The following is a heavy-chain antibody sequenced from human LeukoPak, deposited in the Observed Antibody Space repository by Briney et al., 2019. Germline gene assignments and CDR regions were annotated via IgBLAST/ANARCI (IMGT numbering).Heavy chain of an antibody. V-gene: IGHV3-20*04. J-gene: IGHJ4*02. Sequence: PGGSLRLSCAASGFTFDDHGMSWVRQAPGKGLEWVAGINWNGGSTGYADSVKGQFTISRDNAKNSLFLQMDSLRAEDTAVYYCARDLAGHYYGSGSSFDYWGQGTLVTVSS. CDR3: ARDLAGHYYGSGSSFDY. CDR1: GFTFDDHG. CDR2: INWNGGST. D-gene: IGHD3-10*01.